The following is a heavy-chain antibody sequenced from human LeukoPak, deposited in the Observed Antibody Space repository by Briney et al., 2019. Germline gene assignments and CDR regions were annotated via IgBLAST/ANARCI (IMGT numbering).Heavy chain of an antibody. Sequence: PSETLSLTCTVFGDSISSSIYDWAWIRQPPGKGLEWLGSIYYSGSAYYHPSLKSRVNISVDTSTNQFTLKLSSVTAADTAVYYCARAKGISRWLYYFDHWGQGTLVRVSS. D-gene: IGHD5-24*01. CDR3: ARAKGISRWLYYFDH. V-gene: IGHV4-39*06. CDR1: GDSISSSIYD. CDR2: IYYSGSA. J-gene: IGHJ4*02.